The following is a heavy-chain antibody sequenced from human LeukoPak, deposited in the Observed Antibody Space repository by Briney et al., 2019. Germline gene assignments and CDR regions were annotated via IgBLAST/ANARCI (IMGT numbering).Heavy chain of an antibody. Sequence: GGSLRLSCAASGFTFSSYAMSWVRQAPGKGLEWVSAISGSGSSTYYADSVKGRFTISRDKNTLYLQMNSLRAEDTAVYYCAKGQSGYDSWGQGTLVTVSS. D-gene: IGHD5-12*01. CDR3: AKGQSGYDS. CDR1: GFTFSSYA. J-gene: IGHJ4*02. V-gene: IGHV3-23*01. CDR2: ISGSGSST.